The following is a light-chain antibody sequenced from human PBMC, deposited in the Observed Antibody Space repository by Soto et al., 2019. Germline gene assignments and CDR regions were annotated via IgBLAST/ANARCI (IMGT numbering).Light chain of an antibody. J-gene: IGLJ1*01. V-gene: IGLV2-23*02. CDR3: CSYAGSSTFDV. CDR1: SSDIGSYKL. Sequence: QSALTQPASVSGSPGQSITISCTGTSSDIGSYKLVSWYQQHPGKAPKLVICEVIKRPSGISSRFSGSKSGNTASLTISGLQADDEADYYCCSYAGSSTFDVFGTGTKLTVL. CDR2: EVI.